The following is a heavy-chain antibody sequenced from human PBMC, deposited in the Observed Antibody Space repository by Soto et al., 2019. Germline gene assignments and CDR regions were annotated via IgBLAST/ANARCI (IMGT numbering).Heavy chain of an antibody. CDR1: GFTFSGYA. Sequence: EVQLLESGGGLAQPGGSLRLSCVASGFTFSGYAMSWVRQAPGKGLEWVSTISGSGGTTYYEDSVKGRFTVSRDNSNDTLYLQMHSLRAEDTGLYYGAKDRGYAGNWYTGDSWGQGTLVTVSS. J-gene: IGHJ4*02. CDR2: ISGSGGTT. CDR3: AKDRGYAGNWYTGDS. D-gene: IGHD6-13*01. V-gene: IGHV3-23*01.